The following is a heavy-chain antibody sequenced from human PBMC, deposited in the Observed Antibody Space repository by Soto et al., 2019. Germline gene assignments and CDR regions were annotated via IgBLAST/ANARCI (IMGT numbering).Heavy chain of an antibody. D-gene: IGHD6-19*01. Sequence: PSVKVSCKASGGTFSSYAISWVRQAPGQGLEWMGGIIPIFGTANYAQKFQGRVTITADESTSTAYMELSSLRSEDTAVYDCARDAGYSSGWYTYYNGMDVWRQGTTV. J-gene: IGHJ6*02. CDR3: ARDAGYSSGWYTYYNGMDV. CDR2: IIPIFGTA. CDR1: GGTFSSYA. V-gene: IGHV1-69*13.